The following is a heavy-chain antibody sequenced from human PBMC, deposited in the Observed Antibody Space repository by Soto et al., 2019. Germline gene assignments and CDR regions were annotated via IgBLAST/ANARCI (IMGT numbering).Heavy chain of an antibody. Sequence: EVQLLESGGGLVQPGGSLRLSCAASGFTFSSYALGWVRQAPGKGLEWVSAIGGRGDSTYYAASVKGRFTISRDNSRDTLYLQMNSLRAEDTAVYYCAKDLIYGYNSGRPFDYWGQGTLVTVSS. CDR2: IGGRGDST. CDR1: GFTFSSYA. D-gene: IGHD6-19*01. J-gene: IGHJ4*02. CDR3: AKDLIYGYNSGRPFDY. V-gene: IGHV3-23*01.